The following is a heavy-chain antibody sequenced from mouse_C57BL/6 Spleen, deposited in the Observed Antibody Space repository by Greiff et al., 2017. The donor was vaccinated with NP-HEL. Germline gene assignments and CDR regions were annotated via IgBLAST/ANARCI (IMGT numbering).Heavy chain of an antibody. J-gene: IGHJ2*01. CDR2: INPGSGGT. V-gene: IGHV1-54*01. CDR3: AREGLLDY. CDR1: GYAFTNYL. Sequence: QVQLKESGAELVRPGTSVKVSCKASGYAFTNYLIEWVKQRPGQGLEWIGVINPGSGGTNYNEKFKGKATLTADKSSSTAYMQLSSLTSEDSAVYFCAREGLLDYWGQGTTLTVSS. D-gene: IGHD3-1*01.